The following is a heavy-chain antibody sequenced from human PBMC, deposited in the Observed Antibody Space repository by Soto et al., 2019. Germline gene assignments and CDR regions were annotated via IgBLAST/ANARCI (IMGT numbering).Heavy chain of an antibody. V-gene: IGHV1-8*01. CDR1: GYTFTNYD. CDR2: MNPNSAST. J-gene: IGHJ5*02. D-gene: IGHD1-26*01. CDR3: ARMATSGTLNWFDP. Sequence: QAQLVQSGAEVKEPGASVKVSCKASGYTFTNYDISWVRQATGQGLEWMGWMNPNSASTGYAQKFPGRVSMTRDTSINTAYMELSSLRSEDTAIYYCARMATSGTLNWFDPWGQGTLVTVSS.